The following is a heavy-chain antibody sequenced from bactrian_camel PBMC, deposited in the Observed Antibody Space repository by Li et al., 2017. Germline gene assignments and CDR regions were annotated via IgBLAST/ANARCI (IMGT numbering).Heavy chain of an antibody. J-gene: IGHJ6*01. V-gene: IGHV3S1*01. Sequence: HVQLVESGGGSVQIGGSLTLACAASRGFDDANAKWGWFRQAPGKGLEWVSGINKPGDIQYYKDSVRGRFTISRDNAKNTLNLQMNSLKPEDTAMYYCAAGPYYTTTDMSDFPYWGQGTQVTVS. CDR3: AAGPYYTTTDMSDFPY. D-gene: IGHD2*01. CDR1: RGFDDANA. CDR2: INKPGDIQ.